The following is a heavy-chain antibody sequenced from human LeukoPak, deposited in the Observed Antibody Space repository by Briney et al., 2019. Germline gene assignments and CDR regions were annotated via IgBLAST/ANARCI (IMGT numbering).Heavy chain of an antibody. J-gene: IGHJ4*02. Sequence: GGSLRLSCAASGFTFSSYAMHWVRQAPGKGLEYVSAISSNGGSTYYANSVEGRFTISRDNSKNTLYLQMGGLREEDMAVYYCARVGVYSNYDYWGQGTLVTVSS. CDR2: ISSNGGST. V-gene: IGHV3-64*01. D-gene: IGHD4-11*01. CDR3: ARVGVYSNYDY. CDR1: GFTFSSYA.